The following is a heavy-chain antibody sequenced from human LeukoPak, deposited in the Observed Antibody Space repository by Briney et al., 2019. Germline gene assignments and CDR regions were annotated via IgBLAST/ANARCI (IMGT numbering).Heavy chain of an antibody. CDR3: ARDGIVGATAFDY. J-gene: IGHJ4*02. CDR1: GFTFSSYS. V-gene: IGHV3-21*01. CDR2: ISSSNSYI. D-gene: IGHD1-26*01. Sequence: GGSLRLSCAASGFTFSSYSMNWVRQAPGKGLEGVSSISSSNSYIYYADSVKGRFTISRDNAKNSLYLQMNSMRAEDTAVYYCARDGIVGATAFDYCGQGTLVTVSS.